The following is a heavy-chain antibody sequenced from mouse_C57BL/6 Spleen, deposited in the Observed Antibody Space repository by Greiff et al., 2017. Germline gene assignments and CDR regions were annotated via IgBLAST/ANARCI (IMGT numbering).Heavy chain of an antibody. V-gene: IGHV14-2*01. CDR1: GFNITDYY. CDR2: IDPEDGET. Sequence: VQLQQSGAELVKPGASVKLSCTASGFNITDYYMHWVKQRTEQGLEWIGRIDPEDGETKYAPTFPGKATITADTTSNTAYRQLSSLTSEDTAVYYGAREGNWAWCAYWGQGTLVTVAA. D-gene: IGHD4-1*01. CDR3: AREGNWAWCAY. J-gene: IGHJ3*01.